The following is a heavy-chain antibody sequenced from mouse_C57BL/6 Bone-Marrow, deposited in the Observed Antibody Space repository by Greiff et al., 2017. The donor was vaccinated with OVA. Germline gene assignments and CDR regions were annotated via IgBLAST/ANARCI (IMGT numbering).Heavy chain of an antibody. CDR2: ISNGGGST. J-gene: IGHJ4*01. V-gene: IGHV5-12*01. Sequence: EVKLQESGGGLVQPGGSLKLSCAASGFTFSDFYMYWIRQTPEKRLEWVAYISNGGGSTYYPDTVKGRFTISRDNAKNTLYLQMSRLKSEDTAMFYCARLDAIDYWGQGTAVTVSS. CDR1: GFTFSDFY. CDR3: ARLDAIDY.